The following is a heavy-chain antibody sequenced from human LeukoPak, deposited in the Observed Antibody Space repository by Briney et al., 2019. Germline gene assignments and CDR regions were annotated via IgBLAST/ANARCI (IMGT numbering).Heavy chain of an antibody. D-gene: IGHD3-10*01. CDR2: INPNSGGT. V-gene: IGHV1-2*02. CDR3: ARAVGYTVRGVIYTT. Sequence: TGGSLRLSCAASGFTFTGYYMHWVRQAPGQGLEWMGWINPNSGGTNYAQKFQGRVTMTRDTSISTAYMELSRLRSDDTAVYYCARAVGYTVRGVIYTTWGQGTLVTVSS. CDR1: GFTFTGYY. J-gene: IGHJ5*02.